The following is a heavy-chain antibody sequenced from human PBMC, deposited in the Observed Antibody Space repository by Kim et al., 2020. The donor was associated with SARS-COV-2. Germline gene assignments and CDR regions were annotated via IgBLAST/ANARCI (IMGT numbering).Heavy chain of an antibody. D-gene: IGHD3-10*01. CDR1: GFTFSSYE. J-gene: IGHJ4*02. CDR2: ISSSGSTI. CDR3: ARVMNYYGSGSYRRGVDY. V-gene: IGHV3-48*03. Sequence: GGSLRLSCAASGFTFSSYEMNWVRQAPGKGLEWVSYISSSGSTIYYADSVKGRFTISRDNAKNSLYLQMNSLRAEDTAVYYCARVMNYYGSGSYRRGVDYWGQGTLVTVSS.